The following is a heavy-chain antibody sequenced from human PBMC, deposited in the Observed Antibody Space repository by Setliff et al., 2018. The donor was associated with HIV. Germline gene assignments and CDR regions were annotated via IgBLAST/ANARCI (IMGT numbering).Heavy chain of an antibody. Sequence: PSETLSLTCNVSGDSIGTGTHYWAWIRQPPGKGLEWIGHIYTSGSTNYNPSLKSRVIISIDTSKNQFSLKLFSVTAADTAVYYCASRRGGGFLAWPDPYFDYWGQGTLVTVSS. CDR2: IYTSGST. V-gene: IGHV4-61*09. J-gene: IGHJ4*02. CDR1: GDSIGTGTHY. CDR3: ASRRGGGFLAWPDPYFDY. D-gene: IGHD3-3*01.